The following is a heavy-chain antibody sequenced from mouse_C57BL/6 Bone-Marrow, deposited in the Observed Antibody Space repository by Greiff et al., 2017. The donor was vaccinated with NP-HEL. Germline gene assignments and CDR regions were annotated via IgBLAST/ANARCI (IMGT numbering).Heavy chain of an antibody. CDR1: GYTFTNYW. D-gene: IGHD3-1*01. CDR2: IYPGGGYT. V-gene: IGHV1-63*01. J-gene: IGHJ2*01. Sequence: VQLQQSGAELVRPGTSVKMSCKASGYTFTNYWIGWAKQRPGHGLEWIGDIYPGGGYTNYNEKFKGKATLTADKSSSTAYMQFSSLTSEDSAIYYCARYKGYGFDYWGQGTTLTVSS. CDR3: ARYKGYGFDY.